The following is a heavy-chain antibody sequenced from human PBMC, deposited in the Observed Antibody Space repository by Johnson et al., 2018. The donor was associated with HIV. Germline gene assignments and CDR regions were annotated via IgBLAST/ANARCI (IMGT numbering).Heavy chain of an antibody. CDR1: GFTFSNYA. V-gene: IGHV3-30-3*01. J-gene: IGHJ3*02. D-gene: IGHD1-26*01. CDR3: ARPMGAVDECDAFDI. Sequence: QVQLVESGGGVVHPGRSLRLSCAASGFTFSNYAMHWVRQAPGKGLEWVALISYDGNNKSYADSVKGRFTISSDNSTNTLYLQMNSLRAVDTAVYYCARPMGAVDECDAFDIWGQGTMVTVSS. CDR2: ISYDGNNK.